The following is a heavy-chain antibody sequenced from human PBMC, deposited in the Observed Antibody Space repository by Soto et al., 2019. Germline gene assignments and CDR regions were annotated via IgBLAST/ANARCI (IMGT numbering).Heavy chain of an antibody. J-gene: IGHJ6*02. CDR2: IVPFSGTV. D-gene: IGHD3-10*01. V-gene: IGHV1-69*01. CDR3: ARGSYDSYAGFFGMDV. Sequence: QVHLVQSGTQVKKPGSSVRVSCRASGGSVSEYAINWVRQAPGQGREWVGGIVPFSGTVTYTQRFQGRLTRTADEPTKTAYMELSSLRSEDTAVYYCARGSYDSYAGFFGMDVWGQGTTVTVS. CDR1: GGSVSEYA.